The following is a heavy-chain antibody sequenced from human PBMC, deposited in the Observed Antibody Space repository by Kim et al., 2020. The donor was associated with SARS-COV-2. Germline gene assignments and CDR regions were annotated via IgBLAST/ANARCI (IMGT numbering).Heavy chain of an antibody. Sequence: GGSLRLSCAASGFSFSDHYMNWIRQAPGKGLEWVSYISGTSTDTNYADSVKGRFTISRDNAKNSLYLQMNGLRADDTVVYYCVRDARLGDSWGQGTLVT. V-gene: IGHV3-11*06. CDR1: GFSFSDHY. J-gene: IGHJ4*02. CDR3: VRDARLGDS. D-gene: IGHD7-27*01. CDR2: ISGTSTDT.